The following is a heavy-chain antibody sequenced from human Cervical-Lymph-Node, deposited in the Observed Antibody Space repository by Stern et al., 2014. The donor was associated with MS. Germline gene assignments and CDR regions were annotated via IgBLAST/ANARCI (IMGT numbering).Heavy chain of an antibody. CDR2: IDRGSGAT. CDR3: ARIYCSGDECYHSFDT. CDR1: GYRFSTFY. V-gene: IGHV1-2*06. D-gene: IGHD3-16*02. J-gene: IGHJ4*02. Sequence: VQLVESGAEVKKPGASVKVSCKASGYRFSTFYLHWLRQAPGQGLQWIGRIDRGSGATSSSQTFQGRLTMTRDRSITTAYLELSGLRSDDTAVYYCARIYCSGDECYHSFDTWGQGTLVTVSS.